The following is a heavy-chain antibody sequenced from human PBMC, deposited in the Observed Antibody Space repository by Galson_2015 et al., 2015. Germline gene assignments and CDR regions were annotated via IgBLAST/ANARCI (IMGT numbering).Heavy chain of an antibody. Sequence: QSGAEVKKPGESLKISCKGSGYSFTSYWIGWVRQMPGKGLEWMGIIYPGDSDTRYSPSFQGQVTISADKSISTAYLQWSSLKASDTAMYYCARQERYCSSGSCYSFDYGYWGQGTLVTVSS. D-gene: IGHD2-15*01. CDR2: IYPGDSDT. J-gene: IGHJ4*02. V-gene: IGHV5-51*01. CDR1: GYSFTSYW. CDR3: ARQERYCSSGSCYSFDYGY.